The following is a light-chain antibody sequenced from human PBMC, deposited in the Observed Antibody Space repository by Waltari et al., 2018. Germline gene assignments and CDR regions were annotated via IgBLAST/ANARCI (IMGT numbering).Light chain of an antibody. J-gene: IGKJ4*01. CDR1: ERVYKY. CDR3: QQGSILPLT. V-gene: IGKV3-11*01. CDR2: DTS. Sequence: EVVLTQSPVTLSLSAGERATLSCRASERVYKYLAWYQQRPGQPPRLPIYDTSNRAAGVPGRFSGSEYGTDFTLAITRLEAEGFAVYFCQQGSILPLTFGGGTRVEIK.